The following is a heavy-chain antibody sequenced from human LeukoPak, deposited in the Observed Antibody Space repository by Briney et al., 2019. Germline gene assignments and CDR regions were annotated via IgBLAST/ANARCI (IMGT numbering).Heavy chain of an antibody. J-gene: IGHJ4*02. CDR1: GGSISSGSYY. D-gene: IGHD6-13*01. V-gene: IGHV4-61*02. CDR2: IYTSGST. Sequence: SETLSLTCTVSGGSISSGSYYWSWIRQPAGKGLEWIGRIYTSGSTNYNPSLKSRVTISVDTSRDQFSLKLSSVTAADTAVHYCARRGIAAAGGDFDYWGQGTLVTVSS. CDR3: ARRGIAAAGGDFDY.